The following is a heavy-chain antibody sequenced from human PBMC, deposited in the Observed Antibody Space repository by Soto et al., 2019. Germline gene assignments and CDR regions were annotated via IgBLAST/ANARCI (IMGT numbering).Heavy chain of an antibody. CDR1: GFTFSNYG. V-gene: IGHV3-30*18. J-gene: IGHJ4*02. CDR3: AKEYCGGHCSSDYFDY. CDR2: ISRDGSVR. D-gene: IGHD2-21*01. Sequence: QVQLVESGGGVVQPGRSLRLSCAASGFTFSNYGIHWVRQAPGNGLEWVAVISRDGSVRYYADSVKGRFTISRDNXKNXLYLQVNNLRPEDTAVYYCAKEYCGGHCSSDYFDYWGQGTLVTVSS.